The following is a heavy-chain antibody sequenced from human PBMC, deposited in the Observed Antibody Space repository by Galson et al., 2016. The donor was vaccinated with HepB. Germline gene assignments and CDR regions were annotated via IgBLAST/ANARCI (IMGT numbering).Heavy chain of an antibody. CDR2: LNPIGGST. J-gene: IGHJ5*02. CDR1: GYIFTNYY. Sequence: SVKVSCKASGYIFTNYYIHWVRQAPGQGLEWMGVLNPIGGSTTYAQKFQGRVTMTRDTSTTTVYMDLSSLRSEDTAVYYCARGSTDGGGSCSPWGQGTLVTVSS. CDR3: ARGSTDGGGSCSP. V-gene: IGHV1-46*01. D-gene: IGHD3-16*01.